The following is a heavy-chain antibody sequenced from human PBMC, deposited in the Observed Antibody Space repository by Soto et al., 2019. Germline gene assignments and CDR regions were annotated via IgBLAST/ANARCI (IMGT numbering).Heavy chain of an antibody. J-gene: IGHJ4*02. CDR1: GYSFTSYW. CDR3: ARHKGIRAHFDY. Sequence: GESLKISCKGSGYSFTSYWISWVRQMPGKGLEWMGRIDPSDSYTNYSPSFQGHVTVSADKSISTAYLQWSSLTASDNAMYYCARHKGIRAHFDYRGQGTLVTSPQ. V-gene: IGHV5-10-1*01. CDR2: IDPSDSYT. D-gene: IGHD3-10*01.